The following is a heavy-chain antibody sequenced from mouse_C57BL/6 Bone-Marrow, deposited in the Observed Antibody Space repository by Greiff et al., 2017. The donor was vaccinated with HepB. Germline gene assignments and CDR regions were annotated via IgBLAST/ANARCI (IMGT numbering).Heavy chain of an antibody. CDR1: GFTFSSYA. D-gene: IGHD2-12*01. CDR2: ISSGGDYI. J-gene: IGHJ2*01. CDR3: TREGYYNDG. Sequence: EVQVVESGEGLVKPGGSLKLSCAASGFTFSSYAMSWVRQTPEKRLEWVAYISSGGDYIYYADTVKGRFTISKDNARNTLYLQMSSLTSEYTAMYYCTREGYYNDGWGKGTTLTVSS. V-gene: IGHV5-9-1*02.